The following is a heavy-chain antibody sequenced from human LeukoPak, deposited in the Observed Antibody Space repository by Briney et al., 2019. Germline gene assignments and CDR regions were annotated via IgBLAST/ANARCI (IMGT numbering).Heavy chain of an antibody. V-gene: IGHV4-34*01. CDR1: GGSFSGYY. CDR2: IYSSGST. CDR3: AKSDGYGLIDS. J-gene: IGHJ5*01. Sequence: SSETLSLTCAVYGGSFSGYYWGWVRQPPGKGLEWIGNIYSSGSTYYNSSLKSRVTISIDTSNNQVSLKMSSMTAADTAVYYCAKSDGYGLIDSWGQGTLVTVSS. D-gene: IGHD5-12*01.